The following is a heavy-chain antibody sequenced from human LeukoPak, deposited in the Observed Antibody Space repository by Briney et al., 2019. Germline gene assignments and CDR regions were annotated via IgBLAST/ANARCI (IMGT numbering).Heavy chain of an antibody. Sequence: SETLSLTCTVSDYSISSGFYWAWIRQPPGKGLEYIGSIYYSGSTYYNPSLKSRVTMSVNTSKNQFSLKLSSVTAADTAVYYCARDSYYYDSSGRNWFDPWGQGTLVTVSS. D-gene: IGHD3-22*01. CDR3: ARDSYYYDSSGRNWFDP. CDR2: IYYSGST. CDR1: DYSISSGFY. V-gene: IGHV4-38-2*02. J-gene: IGHJ5*02.